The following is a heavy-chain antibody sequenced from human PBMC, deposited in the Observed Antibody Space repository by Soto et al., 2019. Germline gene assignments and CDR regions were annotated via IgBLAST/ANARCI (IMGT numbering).Heavy chain of an antibody. CDR3: ARSGVSSSWYVGWFDP. CDR2: ISSNGGST. V-gene: IGHV3-64*02. D-gene: IGHD6-13*01. J-gene: IGHJ5*02. CDR1: GFTFSSYA. Sequence: EVQLVESGEGLVQPGGSLRLSCAASGFTFSSYAMHWVRQAPGKGLEYVSAISSNGGSTYYADSVKGRFTISRDNSKNTLYLQMGSLRAEDMVVYYCARSGVSSSWYVGWFDPWGQGTLVTVSS.